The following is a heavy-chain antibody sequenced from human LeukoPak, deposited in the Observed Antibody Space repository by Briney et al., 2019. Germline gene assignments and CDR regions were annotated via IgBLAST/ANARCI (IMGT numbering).Heavy chain of an antibody. CDR1: GGTFSSYA. Sequence: ASVKVSCKASGGTFSSYAISWVRQAPGQGLEWMGRIIPIFGIANYAQKFQGRVTITADKSRSTAYMELSSLRSEDTAVYYCAFEAYGGPTPGNYWGQGTLVTVSS. V-gene: IGHV1-69*04. D-gene: IGHD4-23*01. CDR3: AFEAYGGPTPGNY. CDR2: IIPIFGIA. J-gene: IGHJ4*02.